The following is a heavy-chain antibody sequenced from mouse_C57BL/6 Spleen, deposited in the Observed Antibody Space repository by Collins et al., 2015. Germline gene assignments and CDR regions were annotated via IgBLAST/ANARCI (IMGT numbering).Heavy chain of an antibody. CDR3: ARVTTWAMDY. D-gene: IGHD1-1*01. CDR1: GFTFSSYA. Sequence: EVQLVESGGGLVKPGGSLKLSCAASGFTFSSYAMSWVRQSPEKRLEWVAEISSGGSYTYYPDTVTGRFTISRDNAKNTLYLEMSSLRSEDTAMYYCARVTTWAMDYWGQGTPVTVSS. J-gene: IGHJ4*01. V-gene: IGHV5-9-4*01. CDR2: ISSGGSYT.